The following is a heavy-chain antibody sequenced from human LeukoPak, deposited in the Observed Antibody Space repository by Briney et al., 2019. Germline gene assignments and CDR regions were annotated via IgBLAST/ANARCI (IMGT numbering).Heavy chain of an antibody. CDR3: AKGEKTRPFGGVIDY. CDR2: ISDSEGST. J-gene: IGHJ4*02. Sequence: GGSLRLSCAASGFTFSSYAMSWVRQAPGKGLEWVSAISDSEGSTYYTDSVKGRFTISRDNSKNTLYLQMNSLRAEDTAVYYCAKGEKTRPFGGVIDYWGQGTLVTVSS. V-gene: IGHV3-23*01. CDR1: GFTFSSYA. D-gene: IGHD3-16*02.